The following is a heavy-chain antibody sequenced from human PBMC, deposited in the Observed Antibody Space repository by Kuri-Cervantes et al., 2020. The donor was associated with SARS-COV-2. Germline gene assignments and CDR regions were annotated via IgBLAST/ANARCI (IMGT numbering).Heavy chain of an antibody. J-gene: IGHJ3*02. CDR1: GFTFDDYG. Sequence: GESLKISCAASGFTFDDYGMSWVRQAPGKGLEWVSGINWNGGSTGYADSVKGRFTISRDNAKNSLYLQMNSLRAEDTAVYYCAREGVEAFDIWGQGTMVTVSS. D-gene: IGHD1-1*01. V-gene: IGHV3-20*04. CDR2: INWNGGST. CDR3: AREGVEAFDI.